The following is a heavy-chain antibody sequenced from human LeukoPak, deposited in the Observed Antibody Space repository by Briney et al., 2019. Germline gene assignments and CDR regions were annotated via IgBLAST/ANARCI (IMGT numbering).Heavy chain of an antibody. CDR3: ARERRDYYEVDY. J-gene: IGHJ4*02. CDR1: GGSISSSSYY. CDR2: IYYSGST. V-gene: IGHV4-39*07. Sequence: SETLSLTCTVSGGSISSSSYYWGWIRQPPGKGLEWIGSIYYSGSTYYNPSLKSRVTISVDTSKNQFSLKLSSVTAADTAVYYCARERRDYYEVDYWGQGTLVTVSS. D-gene: IGHD1-26*01.